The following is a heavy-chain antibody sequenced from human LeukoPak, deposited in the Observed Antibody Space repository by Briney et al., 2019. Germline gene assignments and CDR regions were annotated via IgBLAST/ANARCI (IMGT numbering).Heavy chain of an antibody. CDR2: INSDGSSK. V-gene: IGHV3-74*01. CDR3: ARDRRLLGFDP. D-gene: IGHD6-19*01. CDR1: GFTFSTYW. J-gene: IGHJ5*02. Sequence: PGGSLRLSCAASGFTFSTYWMHWVRQAPGKGLVWVSHINSDGSSKTYADSVKGRITISRDNAKNTLYLQMNSLRAEDTAVYHCARDRRLLGFDPWGQETLVTVSS.